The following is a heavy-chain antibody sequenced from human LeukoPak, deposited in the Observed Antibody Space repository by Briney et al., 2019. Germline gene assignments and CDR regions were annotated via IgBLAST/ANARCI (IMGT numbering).Heavy chain of an antibody. CDR2: IYYSGST. V-gene: IGHV4-30-4*01. CDR3: ARQSSGLNYSWFDP. J-gene: IGHJ5*02. Sequence: PSETLSLTCTVSGGSISSGDYYWSWIRQPPGKGLEWIGYIYYSGSTNYNPSLKSRVTISVDTSKNQFSLKLSSVTAADTAVYYCARQSSGLNYSWFDPWGQGTLVTVSS. CDR1: GGSISSGDYY. D-gene: IGHD6-19*01.